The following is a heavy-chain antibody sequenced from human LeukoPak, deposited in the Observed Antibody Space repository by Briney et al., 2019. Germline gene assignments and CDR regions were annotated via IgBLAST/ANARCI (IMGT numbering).Heavy chain of an antibody. CDR3: AKSGSSSSNFDY. CDR2: ISGTGGST. J-gene: IGHJ4*02. D-gene: IGHD6-13*01. Sequence: GGSLRLSCAASGFTFSTYAMTWVRQAPGKGLEWVSLISGTGGSTYYADSVKGRFTISRDNSKNTLYLQMNSLRAEDTAVYYCAKSGSSSSNFDYWGQGTLVTVSS. V-gene: IGHV3-23*01. CDR1: GFTFSTYA.